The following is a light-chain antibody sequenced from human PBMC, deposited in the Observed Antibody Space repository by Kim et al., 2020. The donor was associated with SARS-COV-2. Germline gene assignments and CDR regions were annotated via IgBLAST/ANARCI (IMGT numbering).Light chain of an antibody. V-gene: IGKV3-20*01. CDR3: QQYGSARWT. CDR2: STS. J-gene: IGKJ1*01. Sequence: EIVLTQSPGTVSLSPGERATLSCRASQSVTSTNLAWYQQKPGQAPRLLIYSTSSRAPGIPDRFSGSGSGTDFSLTINRLEPEDVAVYYCQQYGSARWTFGQGTKLDIK. CDR1: QSVTSTN.